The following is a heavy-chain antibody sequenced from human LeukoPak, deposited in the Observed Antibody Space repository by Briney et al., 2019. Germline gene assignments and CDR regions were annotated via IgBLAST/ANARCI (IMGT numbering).Heavy chain of an antibody. J-gene: IGHJ6*03. D-gene: IGHD6-13*01. CDR3: TRTPEAIAAAGTYYYMFV. CDR1: GFTFGDYA. V-gene: IGHV3-49*04. Sequence: PGGSLRLSCSASGFTFGDYAMSWVRQAPGKGLEWVGFIRSKVYVGTTEYAASVKGRFSISRDDYKTLAYLQMNSLKTEDTAVYYCTRTPEAIAAAGTYYYMFVRGEGTTVTISS. CDR2: IRSKVYVGTT.